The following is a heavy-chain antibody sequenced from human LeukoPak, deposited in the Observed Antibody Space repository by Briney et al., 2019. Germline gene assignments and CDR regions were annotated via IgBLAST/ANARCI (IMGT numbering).Heavy chain of an antibody. CDR1: GFTFSRSA. D-gene: IGHD3-22*01. V-gene: IGHV3-23*01. Sequence: GGSLRPSCVGSGFTFSRSAMSWVRLAPGKGLEWVSGISGSGGHTYYTDSVKGRFTISRDNSGTTVSLQMNSLTTDDTAVYFCAKEGRLTVAAVVVENYFDYWGQGTPVIVSA. J-gene: IGHJ4*02. CDR2: ISGSGGHT. CDR3: AKEGRLTVAAVVVENYFDY.